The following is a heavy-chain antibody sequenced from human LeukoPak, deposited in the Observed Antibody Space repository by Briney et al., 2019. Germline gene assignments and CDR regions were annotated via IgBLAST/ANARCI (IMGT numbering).Heavy chain of an antibody. Sequence: SVKVSCKASGGTFSSYAISWVRQAPGQGLEWMGRIIPIFGTANYAQKFQGRVTITTDESTSTAYMELSSLRSEDTAVYYCARDYDILTGPNPKYYYYYMDVRGKGTTVTVSS. D-gene: IGHD3-9*01. CDR2: IIPIFGTA. V-gene: IGHV1-69*05. CDR3: ARDYDILTGPNPKYYYYYMDV. CDR1: GGTFSSYA. J-gene: IGHJ6*03.